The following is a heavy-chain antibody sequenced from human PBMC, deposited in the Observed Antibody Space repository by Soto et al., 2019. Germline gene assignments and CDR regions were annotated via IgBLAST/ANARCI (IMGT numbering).Heavy chain of an antibody. J-gene: IGHJ4*02. D-gene: IGHD6-13*01. CDR3: ARGEGSWYLVDY. CDR1: GGSFSGYY. Sequence: SETLSLTCAVYGGSFSGYYWSWIRQPPGKGLEWIGEINHSGSTNYNPSLKSRVTISVDTSKNQFSLKLSSVTAADTAVYYCARGEGSWYLVDYWGQGTLVTVSS. V-gene: IGHV4-34*01. CDR2: INHSGST.